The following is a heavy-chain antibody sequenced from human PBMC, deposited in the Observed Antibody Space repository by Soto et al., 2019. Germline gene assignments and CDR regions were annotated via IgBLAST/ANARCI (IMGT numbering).Heavy chain of an antibody. D-gene: IGHD5-12*01. J-gene: IGHJ4*02. CDR1: GGTFSSYA. CDR3: ARDGKVDGYNQAYYFDY. V-gene: IGHV1-69*01. CDR2: IIPIFGTA. Sequence: QVQLVQSGAEVKKPGSSVKVSCKASGGTFSSYAISWVRQAPGQGLEWMGGIIPIFGTANYAQKFQGRVTITADESTSTAYMELSSLRSEDTAMYYCARDGKVDGYNQAYYFDYWGQGTLVTVSS.